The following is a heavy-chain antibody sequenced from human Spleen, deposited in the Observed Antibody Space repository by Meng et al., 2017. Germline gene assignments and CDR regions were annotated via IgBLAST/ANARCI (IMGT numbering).Heavy chain of an antibody. CDR1: GGSISSGGYY. Sequence: SETLSLTCTVSGGSISSGGYYWSWIRQHPGKGLEWIGYIYYSGSTYYNPSLKSRVTISVDTSKNQFSLKLSSVTAADTAVYYCARAKKDYYDSSGPSLFFDIWGQGTMVTVSS. J-gene: IGHJ3*02. V-gene: IGHV4-61*08. CDR3: ARAKKDYYDSSGPSLFFDI. CDR2: IYYSGST. D-gene: IGHD3-22*01.